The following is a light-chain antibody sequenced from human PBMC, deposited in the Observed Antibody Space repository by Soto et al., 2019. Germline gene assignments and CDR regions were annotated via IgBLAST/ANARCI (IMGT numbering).Light chain of an antibody. V-gene: IGKV4-1*01. Sequence: DIVMTQSPDSLAVSLGERATINCKSSQSVLYSSNNKNYLAWYQQKTGQPPKLLIYWASTRESGGPDRFSGSGSGTDFTLTISSLQAEDVAVYYCQQYYSTPRTFGQGTKVEI. CDR3: QQYYSTPRT. CDR2: WAS. CDR1: QSVLYSSNNKNY. J-gene: IGKJ1*01.